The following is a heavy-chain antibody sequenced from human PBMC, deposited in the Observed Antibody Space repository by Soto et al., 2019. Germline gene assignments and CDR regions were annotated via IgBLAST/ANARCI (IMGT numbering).Heavy chain of an antibody. D-gene: IGHD3-22*01. J-gene: IGHJ4*02. CDR3: ARGGSGYTWFNEF. V-gene: IGHV1-69*01. CDR1: GGLFSSYP. CDR2: IIHVFQTA. Sequence: QEQLVQSGAEVKKPGSSVKVSCKASGGLFSSYPISWVRQVPGQGLEWMGGIIHVFQTAYYTQRFQGRVTITADESTNTASMELSSLISEDXXIXYCARGGSGYTWFNEFWGQGTLVTVSS.